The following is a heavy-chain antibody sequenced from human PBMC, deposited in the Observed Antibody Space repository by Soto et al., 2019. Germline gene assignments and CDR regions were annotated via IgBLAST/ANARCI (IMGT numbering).Heavy chain of an antibody. V-gene: IGHV6-1*01. CDR1: GDSVSSNSAA. J-gene: IGHJ4*02. CDR3: ARALDSRGWYGFARHFHY. D-gene: IGHD6-19*01. CDR2: TYYRSKWYN. Sequence: SQTLSLTCAISGDSVSSNSAAWNWIRQSPSRGLEWLGRTYYRSKWYNDYAVSVKSRITINPDTSKNQFSLQLNSVTPEDTAVYYCARALDSRGWYGFARHFHYCGQGTLVTVTP.